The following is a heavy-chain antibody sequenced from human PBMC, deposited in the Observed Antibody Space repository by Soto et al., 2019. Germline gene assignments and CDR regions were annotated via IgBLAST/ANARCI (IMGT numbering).Heavy chain of an antibody. J-gene: IGHJ4*02. CDR3: ARSLGITMVRGVQNYFDY. Sequence: SETLSLTCTVSGYSISSGYYWGWIRQPPGKGLEWIGSIYHSGSTYYNPSLKSRVTISVDTSKNQFSLKLSSVTAADTAVYYCARSLGITMVRGVQNYFDYWGQGTLVTVSS. CDR2: IYHSGST. V-gene: IGHV4-38-2*02. D-gene: IGHD3-10*01. CDR1: GYSISSGYY.